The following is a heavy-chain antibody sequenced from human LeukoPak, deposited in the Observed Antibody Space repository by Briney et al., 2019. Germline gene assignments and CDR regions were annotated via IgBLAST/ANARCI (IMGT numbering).Heavy chain of an antibody. J-gene: IGHJ4*02. CDR2: IYYSGST. CDR3: ARRSAGTAFDY. D-gene: IGHD6-13*01. Sequence: SETLSLTCTVSGGSISSYYWSWIRQPPGKGLEWIGYIYYSGSTNYNPSLKSRVTMSVDTSKTQISLKLTSVTAADTAVYYCARRSAGTAFDYWGQGSLVTVSS. V-gene: IGHV4-59*08. CDR1: GGSISSYY.